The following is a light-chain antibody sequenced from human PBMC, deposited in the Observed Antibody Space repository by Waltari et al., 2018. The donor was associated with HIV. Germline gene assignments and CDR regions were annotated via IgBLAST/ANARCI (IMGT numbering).Light chain of an antibody. CDR3: QSYDSSLSGSV. V-gene: IGLV1-40*01. J-gene: IGLJ2*01. CDR1: NSNIGAAYD. Sequence: QSVLTQPPSVSGAPGQRVTISCTGSNSNIGAAYDVHWFQQLPGTAPKLVNSGNNSLHAGVPDRLPGSKSGTSASLAISGLQADDEADYYCQSYDSSLSGSVFGGGTKLTVL. CDR2: GNN.